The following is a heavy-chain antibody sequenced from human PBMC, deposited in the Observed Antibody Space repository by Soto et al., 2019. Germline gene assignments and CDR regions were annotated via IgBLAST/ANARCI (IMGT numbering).Heavy chain of an antibody. CDR3: ARDSVLIWFGEYTDYGGDMEV. CDR1: GYTFTSYY. D-gene: IGHD3-10*01. V-gene: IGHV1-46*01. Sequence: QVQLVQSGAEVKKSGASVKVSCKASGYTFTSYYMDWVRQAPGQGFEGMGVINPSGGSRSYAQNFQGRLTRTRDTTTSTVYMELSSLRSEHTAVYYCARDSVLIWFGEYTDYGGDMEVWGKGTTVTVS. J-gene: IGHJ6*03. CDR2: INPSGGSR.